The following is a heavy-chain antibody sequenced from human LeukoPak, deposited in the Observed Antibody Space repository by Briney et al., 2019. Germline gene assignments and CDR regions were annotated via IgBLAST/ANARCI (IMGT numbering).Heavy chain of an antibody. CDR3: ARQVPPALEYYYDSSGYRFDY. D-gene: IGHD3-22*01. J-gene: IGHJ4*02. CDR2: INHSGST. V-gene: IGHV4-34*01. CDR1: GGSFSGYY. Sequence: PSETLSLTCAVYGGSFSGYYWSWIRQPPGKGLEWIGEINHSGSTNYNPSLKSRVTISVDTSKNQFSLKLSSVTAADTAVYYCARQVPPALEYYYDSSGYRFDYWGQGTLVTVSS.